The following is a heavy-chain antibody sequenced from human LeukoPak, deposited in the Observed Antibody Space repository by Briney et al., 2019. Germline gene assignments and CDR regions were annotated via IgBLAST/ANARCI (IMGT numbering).Heavy chain of an antibody. V-gene: IGHV4-59*01. Sequence: SETLSLTCTVSGGSISSYYWSWIRQPPGKGLEWIGYIYYSGSTNYNPSLKSRVTILVDTSKNQFSLKLSSVTAADTAVYYCARDAAYSGSYFDYWGQGTLVTVSS. CDR1: GGSISSYY. D-gene: IGHD1-26*01. CDR3: ARDAAYSGSYFDY. J-gene: IGHJ4*02. CDR2: IYYSGST.